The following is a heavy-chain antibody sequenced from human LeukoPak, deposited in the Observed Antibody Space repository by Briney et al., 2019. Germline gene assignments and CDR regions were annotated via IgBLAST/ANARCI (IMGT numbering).Heavy chain of an antibody. D-gene: IGHD2/OR15-2a*01. J-gene: IGHJ6*02. CDR3: AREVVIVPDYFYYGLDV. Sequence: KPGGSLRLSCTASGFTFSDYYMTWIRQAPGKGLEWVSFISSSGDSLYYADSVSGRFTISRDNAKNSLYLQMNSLRAEDTAVYYCAREVVIVPDYFYYGLDVWGQGTTVTVSS. V-gene: IGHV3-11*01. CDR2: ISSSGDSL. CDR1: GFTFSDYY.